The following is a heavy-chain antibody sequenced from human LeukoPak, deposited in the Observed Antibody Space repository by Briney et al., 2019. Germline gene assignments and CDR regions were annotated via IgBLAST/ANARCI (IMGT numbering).Heavy chain of an antibody. CDR3: TREEVRAPLDN. Sequence: GGSLRLSCAASGFTFSTYGMHWVRQAPGKGLEWVALIYYDGSNKYYADSVKGRFTVSRDNSKNTLYPQMNILRAEDTGVYYCTREEVRAPLDNWGQGTLVTVSS. CDR2: IYYDGSNK. D-gene: IGHD3-10*01. CDR1: GFTFSTYG. J-gene: IGHJ4*02. V-gene: IGHV3-33*01.